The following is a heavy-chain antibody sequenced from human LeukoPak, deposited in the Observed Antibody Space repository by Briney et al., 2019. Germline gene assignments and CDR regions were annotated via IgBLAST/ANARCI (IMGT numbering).Heavy chain of an antibody. V-gene: IGHV1-8*01. Sequence: ASVNVSCKASGYTFTSYDINWVRQATGQGLEWMGWMNPNSGNTGYAQKFQGRVTMTRNTSISTAYMELSSLRSEDTAVYYCARVDPSGGYLSYDYWGQGTLVTVSS. D-gene: IGHD6-13*01. CDR3: ARVDPSGGYLSYDY. CDR2: MNPNSGNT. J-gene: IGHJ4*02. CDR1: GYTFTSYD.